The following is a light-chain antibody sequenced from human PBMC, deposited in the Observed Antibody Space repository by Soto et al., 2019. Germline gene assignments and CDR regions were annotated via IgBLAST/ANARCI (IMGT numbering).Light chain of an antibody. CDR2: AAS. CDR3: QQYDDRPVT. V-gene: IGKV1-33*01. CDR1: QDITNY. J-gene: IGKJ4*01. Sequence: DVQMTQSPSSLSATVGDRVTITCQASQDITNYLNWYQQKPGKAPQLLIYAASNSKTGVPSRFSGSGSGTDFTFTISSLQPEDFATYYCQQYDDRPVTFGGGTKVDI.